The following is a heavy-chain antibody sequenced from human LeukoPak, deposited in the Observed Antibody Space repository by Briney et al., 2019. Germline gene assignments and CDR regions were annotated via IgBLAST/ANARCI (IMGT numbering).Heavy chain of an antibody. V-gene: IGHV3-30*02. J-gene: IGHJ4*02. CDR3: AKDGTYGSAD. CDR1: GFTFSSYA. Sequence: GGSLKLSCAASGFTFSSYAMHWVRQAPGKGLGWVAFIRYDGSNKYYADSVKGRFTISRDNSKNTLYLQMNSLRAEDTAVYYCAKDGTYGSADWGQGTLVTVSS. D-gene: IGHD3-10*01. CDR2: IRYDGSNK.